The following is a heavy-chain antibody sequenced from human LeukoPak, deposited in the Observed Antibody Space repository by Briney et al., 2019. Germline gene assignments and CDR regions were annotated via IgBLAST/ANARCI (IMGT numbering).Heavy chain of an antibody. CDR2: IFHSGTT. CDR1: GDSMNNYY. CDR3: AREVAAFDI. J-gene: IGHJ3*02. V-gene: IGHV4-59*01. Sequence: PSETLSLTCTVSGDSMNNYYWNWIRQPPGKGLEWIGHIFHSGTTSYNPSLKSRVTISQDTSKNQFSLRLTSVTAADTAVYYCAREVAAFDIWGQGTMVTVSS.